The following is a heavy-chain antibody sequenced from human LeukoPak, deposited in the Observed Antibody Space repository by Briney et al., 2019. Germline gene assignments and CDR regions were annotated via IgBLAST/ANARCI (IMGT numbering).Heavy chain of an antibody. Sequence: GASVKVSCKASGYTFTSYYMHWVRQAPGQGLEWMGIINPSGGSTSYAQKFQGRVTMTRDTSTSTVYMELSSRRSEDTAVYYCARDGGNWNYVPLYYFDYWGQGTLVTVSS. CDR3: ARDGGNWNYVPLYYFDY. J-gene: IGHJ4*02. V-gene: IGHV1-46*01. CDR2: INPSGGST. CDR1: GYTFTSYY. D-gene: IGHD1-7*01.